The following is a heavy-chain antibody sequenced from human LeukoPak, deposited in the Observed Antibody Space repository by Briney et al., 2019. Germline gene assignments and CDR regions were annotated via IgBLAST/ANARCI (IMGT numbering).Heavy chain of an antibody. D-gene: IGHD3-22*01. V-gene: IGHV3-30*02. CDR3: AESSGYGYFQY. CDR1: GFTFSDYY. J-gene: IGHJ1*01. Sequence: GGSLRLSCAASGFTFSDYYMSWIRQAPGKGLGWVAFIRYDGSNTHYEDSMKGRFTISRDNSKNMLYLQMNSLRLEDTAVYYCAESSGYGYFQYWGQGTLVTVSS. CDR2: IRYDGSNT.